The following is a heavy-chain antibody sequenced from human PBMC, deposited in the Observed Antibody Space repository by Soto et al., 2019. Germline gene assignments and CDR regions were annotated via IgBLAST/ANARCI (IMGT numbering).Heavy chain of an antibody. CDR3: ARDRQQLGKGYYYYGMDV. CDR1: GGSISSGGYY. Sequence: SETLSLTCTVSGGSISSGGYYWSWIRQHPGKGLEWIGYIYYSGSTYYNPSLKSRVTISVDTSKNQFSLKLSSVTAADTAVYYCARDRQQLGKGYYYYGMDVWGQGTTVTVSS. J-gene: IGHJ6*02. CDR2: IYYSGST. V-gene: IGHV4-31*03. D-gene: IGHD6-13*01.